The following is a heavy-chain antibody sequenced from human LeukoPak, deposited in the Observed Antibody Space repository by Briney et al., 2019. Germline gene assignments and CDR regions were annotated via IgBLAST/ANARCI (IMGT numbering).Heavy chain of an antibody. V-gene: IGHV4-34*01. CDR1: GGSISSYY. Sequence: SETLSLTCTVSGGSISSYYWSWIRQPPGKGLEWIGEINHSGSTNYNPSLKSRVTISVDTSKNQFSLKLSSVTAADTAVYYCARVSLGPTYSSGWYSWFDPWGQGTLVTVSS. CDR2: INHSGST. CDR3: ARVSLGPTYSSGWYSWFDP. D-gene: IGHD6-19*01. J-gene: IGHJ5*02.